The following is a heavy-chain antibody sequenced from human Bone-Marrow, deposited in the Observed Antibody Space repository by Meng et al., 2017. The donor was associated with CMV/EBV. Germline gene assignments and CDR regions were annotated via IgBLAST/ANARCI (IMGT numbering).Heavy chain of an antibody. CDR1: GFTFDDYA. CDR2: ISGSGGST. J-gene: IGHJ5*02. Sequence: GESLKISCAASGFTFDDYAMHWVRQAPGKGLEWVSAISGSGGSTYYADSVKGRFTISRDNSKNTLYLQMNSLRAEDTAVYYCAKSSAAVSYDFWSGSGRWFDPWGQGTLVTVSS. V-gene: IGHV3-23*01. CDR3: AKSSAAVSYDFWSGSGRWFDP. D-gene: IGHD3-3*01.